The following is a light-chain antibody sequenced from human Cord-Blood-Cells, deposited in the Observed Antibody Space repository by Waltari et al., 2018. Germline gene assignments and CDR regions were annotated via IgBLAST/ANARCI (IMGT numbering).Light chain of an antibody. CDR1: SSDGGACNY. CDR2: DVS. CDR3: SSYTSSSWV. J-gene: IGLJ3*02. Sequence: QCAVTQPASVSGSPGLTFTIACTGTSSDGGACNYVSWDQQHPGKAPKLMIYDVSNRPSGVSNRFSGSKSGNPASLTISGLQAEDEADYYCSSYTSSSWVFGGGTKLTVL. V-gene: IGLV2-14*01.